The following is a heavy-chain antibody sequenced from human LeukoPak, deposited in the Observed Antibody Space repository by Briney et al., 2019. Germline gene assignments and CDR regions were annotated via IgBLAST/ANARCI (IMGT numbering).Heavy chain of an antibody. D-gene: IGHD2-2*01. Sequence: GGSLRLSCAASGFTFSSYSMNWVRQAPGKGLEWVSSISSSSSYIYYADSVKGRFTISRDNAKNSLYLQMNSLRAEDTAMYYCARSRCSSTSCYRTRYFDYWGQGTLVTVSS. CDR2: ISSSSSYI. J-gene: IGHJ4*02. V-gene: IGHV3-21*01. CDR1: GFTFSSYS. CDR3: ARSRCSSTSCYRTRYFDY.